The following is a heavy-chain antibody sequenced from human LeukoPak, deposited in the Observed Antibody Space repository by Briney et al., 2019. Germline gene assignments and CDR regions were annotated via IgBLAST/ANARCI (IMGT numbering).Heavy chain of an antibody. V-gene: IGHV1-69*04. CDR2: IIPILGIA. Sequence: RASVKVSCKASGGTFSSYAISWVRQAPGQGLEWMGRIIPILGIANYAQKFQGRVTITADKSTSTAYMELSSLRSEDTAVYYCAREGYSYGSDSNWFDLWGQGTLVTVSS. J-gene: IGHJ5*02. D-gene: IGHD5-18*01. CDR1: GGTFSSYA. CDR3: AREGYSYGSDSNWFDL.